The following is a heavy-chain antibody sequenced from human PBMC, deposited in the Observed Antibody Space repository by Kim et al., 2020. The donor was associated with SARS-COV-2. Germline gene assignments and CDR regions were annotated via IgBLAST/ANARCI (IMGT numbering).Heavy chain of an antibody. Sequence: ASVKVSCKASGYTFPDYHLHWLRQAPGQRLEWMGCINGGRGDTKYSQKFQGRVMFTRDTSASTVYMDLSSLRSEDTAIFYCVRVAVTGTGYFQHWGQGTLVTVSS. CDR3: VRVAVTGTGYFQH. V-gene: IGHV1-3*01. J-gene: IGHJ1*01. CDR2: INGGRGDT. CDR1: GYTFPDYH. D-gene: IGHD6-19*01.